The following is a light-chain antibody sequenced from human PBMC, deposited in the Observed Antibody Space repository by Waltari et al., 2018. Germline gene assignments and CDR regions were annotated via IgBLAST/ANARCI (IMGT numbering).Light chain of an antibody. J-gene: IGLJ3*02. CDR3: SSYTSISTLV. CDR2: DVS. CDR1: RSDVGGYHY. V-gene: IGLV2-14*01. Sequence: QSALTQPASVSGSPGQSITISCTGTRSDVGGYHYVSWFQQHPGRAPKLMIYDVSKRPSGVSNRFSGSKSGNAASLTISGLQAEDEADYYCSSYTSISTLVFGVGTKVTVL.